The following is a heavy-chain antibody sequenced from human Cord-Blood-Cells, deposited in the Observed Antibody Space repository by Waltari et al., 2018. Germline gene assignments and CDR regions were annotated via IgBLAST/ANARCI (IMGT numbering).Heavy chain of an antibody. D-gene: IGHD2-15*01. CDR3: ARGEVVVVAATSYYYGMDV. CDR2: IYYSRST. J-gene: IGHJ6*02. V-gene: IGHV4-59*01. Sequence: QVQLQESGPGLVKPSETLSLTCTVSGGSISSYYWSWIRQPPGKGLEWIGYIYYSRSTNYNPSLKSRVTISVDTSKNQFSLKLSSVTAADTAVYYCARGEVVVVAATSYYYGMDVWGQGTTVTVSS. CDR1: GGSISSYY.